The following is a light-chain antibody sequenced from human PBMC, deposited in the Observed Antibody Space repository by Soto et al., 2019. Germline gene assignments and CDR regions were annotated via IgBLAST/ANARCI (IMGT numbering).Light chain of an antibody. CDR1: SSDIGGYNY. CDR2: DVS. V-gene: IGLV2-14*01. CDR3: SSQAVSSTLV. J-gene: IGLJ2*01. Sequence: QSALTQPASVSGSPGQSITISCTGTSSDIGGYNYVSWYQQHPGKAPKLMIYDVSNRPSGVSNRVSGSKSGNTASLTISGLQAEDEADYYCSSQAVSSTLVFGGGTKLTVL.